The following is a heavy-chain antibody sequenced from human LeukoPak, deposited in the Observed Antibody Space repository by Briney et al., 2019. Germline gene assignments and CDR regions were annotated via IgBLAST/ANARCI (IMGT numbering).Heavy chain of an antibody. Sequence: SETLSLTCTVSGGSLSGHWWSWIREPPGKGLEWIGYIYYSGNTNSKTSLNTRVTISVYTRKNQFSLNLRSVTAADTAVYYCAGLHFAAAEEFDPWGQGTLVTVSS. CDR3: AGLHFAAAEEFDP. V-gene: IGHV4-59*08. CDR2: IYYSGNT. D-gene: IGHD6-13*01. J-gene: IGHJ5*02. CDR1: GGSLSGHW.